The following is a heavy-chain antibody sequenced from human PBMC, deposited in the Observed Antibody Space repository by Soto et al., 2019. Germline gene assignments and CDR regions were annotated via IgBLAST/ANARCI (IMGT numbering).Heavy chain of an antibody. CDR1: GYTFTSYG. CDR3: ARDRRIAGIVVVNYYGMDV. D-gene: IGHD3-22*01. V-gene: IGHV1-18*01. Sequence: ASVKVSCKASGYTFTSYGISWVRQAPGQGLEWMGWISAYNGNTNYAQKLQGRVTMTTDTSTSTAYMELRSLRSDDTAVYYCARDRRIAGIVVVNYYGMDVWGQGTTVTVS. CDR2: ISAYNGNT. J-gene: IGHJ6*02.